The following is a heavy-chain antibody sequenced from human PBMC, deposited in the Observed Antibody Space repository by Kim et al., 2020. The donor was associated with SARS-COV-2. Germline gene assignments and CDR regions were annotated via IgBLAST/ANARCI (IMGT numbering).Heavy chain of an antibody. Sequence: SLKSRSTISVDTSKNPFSLKLSSVTAADTAVYYCARGITIFGVVTNGMDVWGQGTTVTVSS. V-gene: IGHV4-31*02. D-gene: IGHD3-3*01. CDR3: ARGITIFGVVTNGMDV. J-gene: IGHJ6*02.